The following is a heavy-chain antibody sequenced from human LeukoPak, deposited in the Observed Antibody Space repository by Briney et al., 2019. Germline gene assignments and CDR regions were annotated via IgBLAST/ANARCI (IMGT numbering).Heavy chain of an antibody. CDR3: AKDGGQLLSYDYYFYMDV. J-gene: IGHJ6*03. V-gene: IGHV3-43*01. CDR2: IRLDGGRT. Sequence: PGGSLRLSCTASGFTFDDYTMHWVRQVPGKGLEWVSLIRLDGGRTYYADSVKGRFTISRDNSKNSLYLQMNSLRTEDSALYYCAKDGGQLLSYDYYFYMDVWGKGTTVTVSS. CDR1: GFTFDDYT. D-gene: IGHD2-2*01.